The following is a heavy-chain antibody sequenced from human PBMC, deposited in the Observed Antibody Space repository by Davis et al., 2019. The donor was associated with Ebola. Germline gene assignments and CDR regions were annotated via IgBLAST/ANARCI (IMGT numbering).Heavy chain of an antibody. Sequence: PGGSLRLSCAASGFTFGNFAMSWVRQAPGKGLEWVSAISGNGVSTYYADSVKGRFTISRDDSKNTLYLRMHSLRAEDTAVYYCARIAGYSNSWSLNFHYWGQGTLVTVSS. V-gene: IGHV3-23*01. CDR1: GFTFGNFA. D-gene: IGHD2/OR15-2a*01. J-gene: IGHJ4*02. CDR2: ISGNGVST. CDR3: ARIAGYSNSWSLNFHY.